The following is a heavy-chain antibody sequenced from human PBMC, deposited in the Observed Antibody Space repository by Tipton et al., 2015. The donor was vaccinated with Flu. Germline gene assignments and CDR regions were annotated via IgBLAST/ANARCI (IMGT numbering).Heavy chain of an antibody. CDR3: ARQYETMYGVIVMTRLDT. Sequence: GSLRLSCSVSSASVSSPNWWTWVRQAPGKGPEWIGRVYRDGTTHYNPSLRGRATISLDKSKNQFSLRVDYVTTADTAVYYCARQYETMYGVIVMTRLDTWGQGILVTVSS. D-gene: IGHD2-8*01. CDR1: SASVSSPNW. V-gene: IGHV4-4*02. CDR2: VYRDGTT. J-gene: IGHJ5*02.